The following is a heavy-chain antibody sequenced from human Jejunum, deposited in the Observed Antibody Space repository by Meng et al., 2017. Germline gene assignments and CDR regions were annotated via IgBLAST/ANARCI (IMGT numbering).Heavy chain of an antibody. J-gene: IGHJ5*02. CDR1: GFTFSSSW. CDR3: AKSGYSTSRFDP. V-gene: IGHV3-74*03. D-gene: IGHD6-13*01. CDR2: IKSDGTI. Sequence: QLVASGGVLVQPGGSLGLSCAASGFTFSSSWMYWVRQAPGKGLVWVSRIKSDGTITYADSVKGRFTMSRDNAKNTVFLQMNSLRADDTAMYYCAKSGYSTSRFDPWGQGTLVTVSS.